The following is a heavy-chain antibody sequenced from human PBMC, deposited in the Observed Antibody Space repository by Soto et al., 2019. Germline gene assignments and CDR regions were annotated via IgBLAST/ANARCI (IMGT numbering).Heavy chain of an antibody. CDR1: TFSMYS. J-gene: IGHJ5*02. V-gene: IGHV3-21*01. CDR3: TREQGGSYDSWFDP. CDR2: LISGSAFI. D-gene: IGHD1-26*01. Sequence: EGQVVESGGGLVKPGGSLRLSCNFTFSMYSMNWVRQAPGKGLEWVASLISGSAFIKYADSVKVRFSISRDNAKNSVSLQMNSLTTEDTAMYYCTREQGGSYDSWFDPWGRGHLVNVAS.